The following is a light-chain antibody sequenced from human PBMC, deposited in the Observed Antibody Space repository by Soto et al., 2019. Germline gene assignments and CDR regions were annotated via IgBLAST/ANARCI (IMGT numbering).Light chain of an antibody. V-gene: IGKV1-9*01. Sequence: DIQLTQSPSFLSASVGDRVTITCRASQGISSYLAWYQQKPGKAPKLLIYAASTLQSGVPSRFSGSGSGTEFTLTISSLQPKDFATYYCQQLNSLFTFGPGTKVNIK. J-gene: IGKJ3*01. CDR2: AAS. CDR1: QGISSY. CDR3: QQLNSLFT.